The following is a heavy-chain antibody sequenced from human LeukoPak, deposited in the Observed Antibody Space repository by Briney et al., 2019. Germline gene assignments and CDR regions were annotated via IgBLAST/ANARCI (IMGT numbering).Heavy chain of an antibody. Sequence: SETLSLTCTVSGGSITTSHYCWGWIRQPPGKGLEWIGSIYYSGITYYNPSLKSRVTISVETSNNQFSLKLSSVTAADTAMYYCARLLIYCSSTSCHFDYWGQGTLVTVSS. D-gene: IGHD2-2*01. J-gene: IGHJ4*02. CDR3: ARLLIYCSSTSCHFDY. V-gene: IGHV4-39*01. CDR2: IYYSGIT. CDR1: GGSITTSHYC.